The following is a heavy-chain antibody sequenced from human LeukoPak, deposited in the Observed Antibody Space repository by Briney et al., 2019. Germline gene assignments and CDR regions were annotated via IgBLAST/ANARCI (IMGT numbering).Heavy chain of an antibody. CDR1: GFNFSSYT. CDR3: AKDTFYGTGLAWFDT. Sequence: GGSLRLSCAVSGFNFSSYTLNWVRQARGKGLEWVSSITGDGASIYYAGPVRGRFTISRDNAKEVVFLQLNSLRAEDTAVYYCAKDTFYGTGLAWFDTWGQGTLVTVSS. D-gene: IGHD2/OR15-2a*01. CDR2: ITGDGASI. J-gene: IGHJ5*02. V-gene: IGHV3-21*01.